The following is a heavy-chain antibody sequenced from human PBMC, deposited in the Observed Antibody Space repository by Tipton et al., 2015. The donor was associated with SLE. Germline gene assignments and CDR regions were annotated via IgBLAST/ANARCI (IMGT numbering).Heavy chain of an antibody. J-gene: IGHJ4*02. D-gene: IGHD6-6*01. CDR1: GGSFRGYY. V-gene: IGHV4-34*01. Sequence: GSLRLSCAVYGGSFRGYYWSWIRQPPGKGLEWIGEINHSGSTNHNPSLKRRVTISVDTSKNQFSLKLSSVTAADTAVYYCARLIAARLPFDYWGQGTLVTVSS. CDR2: INHSGST. CDR3: ARLIAARLPFDY.